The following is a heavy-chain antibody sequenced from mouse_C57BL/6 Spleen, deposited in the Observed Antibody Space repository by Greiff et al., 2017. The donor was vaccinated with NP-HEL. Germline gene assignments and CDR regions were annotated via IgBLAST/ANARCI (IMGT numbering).Heavy chain of an antibody. D-gene: IGHD2-5*01. Sequence: EVKLVESGGGLVKPGGSLKLSCAASGFTFSSYAMSWVRQTPEKRLEWVATISDGGSYTYYPDNVKGRFTISRDNAKNNLYLQMSHLKSEDTAMYYCARDYSNYRNYAMDYWGQGTSVTVSS. V-gene: IGHV5-4*01. J-gene: IGHJ4*01. CDR1: GFTFSSYA. CDR3: ARDYSNYRNYAMDY. CDR2: ISDGGSYT.